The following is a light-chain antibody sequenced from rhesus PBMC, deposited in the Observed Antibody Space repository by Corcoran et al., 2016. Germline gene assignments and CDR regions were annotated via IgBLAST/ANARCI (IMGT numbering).Light chain of an antibody. V-gene: IGKV3-42*03. J-gene: IGKJ4*01. Sequence: EIVMTQSPATLSLSPGERATLSCRASETVSTNLAWYHQKPGPPPRLLIYGASNRATGIPDRFSGRGAGTDFPLTIRSLAPEDFAGYYCQQFTDWPLTFGGGTKVEIK. CDR3: QQFTDWPLT. CDR2: GAS. CDR1: ETVSTN.